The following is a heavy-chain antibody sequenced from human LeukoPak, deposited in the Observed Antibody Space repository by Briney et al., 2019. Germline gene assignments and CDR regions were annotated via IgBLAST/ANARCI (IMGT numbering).Heavy chain of an antibody. J-gene: IGHJ3*02. CDR3: AKDLASIVGTAFDI. CDR2: ISWNSGSI. D-gene: IGHD1-26*01. CDR1: GFTFDDYA. Sequence: GGSLRLSCAASGFTFDDYAMHWVRQAPGKGLEWVSGISWNSGSIGYADSVKGRFTISRDNAKNSLYLQMNSLRAEDMALYYCAKDLASIVGTAFDIWGQGTMVTV. V-gene: IGHV3-9*03.